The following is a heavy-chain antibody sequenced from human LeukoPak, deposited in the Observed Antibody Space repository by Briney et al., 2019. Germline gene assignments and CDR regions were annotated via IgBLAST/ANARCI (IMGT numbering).Heavy chain of an antibody. CDR3: AKDGYYDSSGYYYNYYYYYGMDV. Sequence: GGSLRLSCEASGVTFSSYAMSWVRQAPGKGLEWVSAISGSGGSTYYADSVKGRFTISRDNSKNTLYLQMNSLRAEDTAVYYCAKDGYYDSSGYYYNYYYYYGMDVWGQGTTVTVSS. D-gene: IGHD3-22*01. CDR2: ISGSGGST. CDR1: GVTFSSYA. V-gene: IGHV3-23*01. J-gene: IGHJ6*02.